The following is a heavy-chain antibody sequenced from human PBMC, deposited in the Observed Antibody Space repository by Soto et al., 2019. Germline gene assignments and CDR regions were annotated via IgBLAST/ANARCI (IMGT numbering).Heavy chain of an antibody. J-gene: IGHJ5*02. CDR1: GGSISSSSYY. V-gene: IGHV4-39*01. CDR3: ARQGIKNWNYGSWFDP. Sequence: QLQLQESGPGLVKPSETLSLTCTVSGGSISSSSYYWGWIRQPPGKGLEWIGSIYYSGSTYYNPSLKSRVTISVDTSKNQFSLKLSSVTAADTAVYYCARQGIKNWNYGSWFDPWGQGTLVTVSS. CDR2: IYYSGST. D-gene: IGHD1-7*01.